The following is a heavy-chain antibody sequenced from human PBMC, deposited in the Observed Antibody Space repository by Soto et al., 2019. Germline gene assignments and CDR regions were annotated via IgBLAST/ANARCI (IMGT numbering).Heavy chain of an antibody. J-gene: IGHJ5*02. CDR2: IVVGSGNT. V-gene: IGHV1-58*02. D-gene: IGHD1-1*01. CDR3: AEDLATTDPYNWFEP. Sequence: GASVKVSCKASGFTFTSSAMQWVRQARGQRLEWIGWIVVGSGNTNYAQKFQERVTITRDVSTNTAYMELTSLRSEDTAVYYSAEDLATTDPYNWFEPWGQGTLVNVSS. CDR1: GFTFTSSA.